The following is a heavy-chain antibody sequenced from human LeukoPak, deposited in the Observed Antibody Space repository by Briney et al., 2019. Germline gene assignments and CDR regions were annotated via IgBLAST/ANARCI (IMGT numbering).Heavy chain of an antibody. CDR1: GFTFSSYA. Sequence: GGSLRLSCAASGFTFSSYAMSWVRQAPGKGLEWVSAISGSGGGTYYADSVKGRFTISRDNSKNTLYLQMNSLRAEDTAVYYCARTYYYDSSGYLDAFDIWGQGTMVTVSS. CDR2: ISGSGGGT. V-gene: IGHV3-23*01. D-gene: IGHD3-22*01. J-gene: IGHJ3*02. CDR3: ARTYYYDSSGYLDAFDI.